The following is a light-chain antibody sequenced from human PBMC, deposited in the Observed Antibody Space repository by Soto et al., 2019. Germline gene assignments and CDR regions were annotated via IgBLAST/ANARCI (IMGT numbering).Light chain of an antibody. CDR1: SSDVGSYKF. Sequence: QSALTQPASVSGSPGQSLTISCTGTSSDVGSYKFVSWYQQHPGKAPKLMIYEGSKRPSGVSNHFSGSKSGNTASLTISGLQAEDEADYYCCSYAGSSTFVVFGGGTKVTVL. V-gene: IGLV2-23*03. CDR3: CSYAGSSTFVV. J-gene: IGLJ2*01. CDR2: EGS.